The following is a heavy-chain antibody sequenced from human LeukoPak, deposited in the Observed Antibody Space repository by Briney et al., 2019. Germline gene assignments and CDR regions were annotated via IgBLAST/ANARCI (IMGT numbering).Heavy chain of an antibody. CDR3: ARERGNIDY. CDR2: ISSSGRTI. J-gene: IGHJ4*02. D-gene: IGHD3-10*01. CDR1: GFTFSSYE. Sequence: GGSLRLSCAASGFTFSSYEMNWVRQAPGKGLEWVSYISSSGRTIYYADSVKGRFTISRDNAKNSLYLQMNSLRAEDTAVYYCARERGNIDYWGQGTLVTVSS. V-gene: IGHV3-48*03.